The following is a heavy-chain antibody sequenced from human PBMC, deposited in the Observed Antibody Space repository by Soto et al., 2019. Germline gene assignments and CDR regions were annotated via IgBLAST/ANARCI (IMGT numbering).Heavy chain of an antibody. CDR2: SHQSGNT. Sequence: QVQLQESGPGLVKPSGTFSFTALVSGVSLAGLAWGTWFRRPPGKGLEWMGESHQSGNTNYNSSLESRVTISLDKSKNHFSLQLSSVTVADTAVYYCATRDTGRVYWGQGTLVTVSS. J-gene: IGHJ4*02. CDR3: ATRDTGRVY. CDR1: GVSLAGLAW. D-gene: IGHD5-18*01. V-gene: IGHV4-4*02.